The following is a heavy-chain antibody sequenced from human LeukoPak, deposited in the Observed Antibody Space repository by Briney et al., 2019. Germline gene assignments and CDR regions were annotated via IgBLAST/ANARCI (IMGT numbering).Heavy chain of an antibody. V-gene: IGHV4-34*01. Sequence: SETLSLTCAVYGGSFSGYYWSWIRQPPGKGLEWIGEINHSGSTNYNPSLKSRVTISVDTSKDQFSLKLSSVTAADTAVYYCARGPYYYDSSGYYYYYSYMDVWGKGTTVTVSS. CDR1: GGSFSGYY. D-gene: IGHD3-22*01. J-gene: IGHJ6*03. CDR2: INHSGST. CDR3: ARGPYYYDSSGYYYYYSYMDV.